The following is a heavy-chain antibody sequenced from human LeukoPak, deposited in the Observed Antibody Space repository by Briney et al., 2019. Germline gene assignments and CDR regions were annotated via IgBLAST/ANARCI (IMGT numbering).Heavy chain of an antibody. D-gene: IGHD4-17*01. V-gene: IGHV3-48*03. J-gene: IGHJ4*02. CDR1: GFTFSSYE. CDR2: ISSSGSTI. Sequence: GGSLRLSCAASGFTFSSYEMNWVRQAPGKGLEWVSYISSSGSTIYYADSVKGRFTISRDNAKNSLYLQMNSLRAEDTAVYYCARDLLRGYGLDYWGQGTLVTVSS. CDR3: ARDLLRGYGLDY.